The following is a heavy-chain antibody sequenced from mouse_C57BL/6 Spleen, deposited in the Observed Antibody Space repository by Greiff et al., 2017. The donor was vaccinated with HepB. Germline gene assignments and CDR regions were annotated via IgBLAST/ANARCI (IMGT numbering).Heavy chain of an antibody. CDR2: IYPGGGYT. Sequence: QVQLQQSGAELVRPGTSVKMSCKASGYTFTNYWIGWAKQRPGHGLEWIGDIYPGGGYTNYNEKFKGKATLTADKSSSTAYMQFSSLTSEDSAIYYCARSPGSSYWYFDVWGTGTTVTVSS. J-gene: IGHJ1*03. D-gene: IGHD1-1*01. CDR3: ARSPGSSYWYFDV. V-gene: IGHV1-63*01. CDR1: GYTFTNYW.